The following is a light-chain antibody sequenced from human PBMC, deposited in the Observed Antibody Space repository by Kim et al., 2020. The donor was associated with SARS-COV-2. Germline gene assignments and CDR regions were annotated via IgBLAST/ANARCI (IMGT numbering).Light chain of an antibody. J-gene: IGLJ3*02. V-gene: IGLV4-69*01. CDR2: LNSDGSH. CDR3: QTWGTGIRV. Sequence: QLVLTQSPSASASLGASVKVTCTLSSGHSSYAIAWHQQQPEKGPRYLMRLNSDGSHFKGDGIPGRFSGSSSGAERYLTISSLQSEDEADYYCQTWGTGIRVFGGGTQLTVL. CDR1: SGHSSYA.